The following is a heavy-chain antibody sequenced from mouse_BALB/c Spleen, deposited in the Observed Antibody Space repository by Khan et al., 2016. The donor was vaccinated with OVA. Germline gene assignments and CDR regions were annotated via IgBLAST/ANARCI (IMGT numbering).Heavy chain of an antibody. CDR1: GYSITSDYA. V-gene: IGHV3-2*02. Sequence: EVQLVESGPGLVKPSQSLSLTCTVTGYSITSDYAWNWIRQFPENKLEWMGFISYSGNTNYNPSLQSRISITRDTSKNQFFLQLNSVTTEDTATYYCARVYGGDFDYWGQGTTLTVSS. J-gene: IGHJ2*01. CDR2: ISYSGNT. CDR3: ARVYGGDFDY. D-gene: IGHD1-1*01.